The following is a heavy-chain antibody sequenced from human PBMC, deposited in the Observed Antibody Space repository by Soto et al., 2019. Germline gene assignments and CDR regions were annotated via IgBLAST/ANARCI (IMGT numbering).Heavy chain of an antibody. CDR1: GFTFSSYG. CDR2: IWYDGSNK. J-gene: IGHJ3*02. Sequence: GGSLRLSCAASGFTFSSYGMHWVRQAPGKGLEWVAVIWYDGSNKYYADSVKGRFTISRDNSKNTLYLQMNSLRAEDTAVYYCARDSLTTVTLDAFDMWGQETMVTVSS. V-gene: IGHV3-33*01. CDR3: ARDSLTTVTLDAFDM. D-gene: IGHD4-17*01.